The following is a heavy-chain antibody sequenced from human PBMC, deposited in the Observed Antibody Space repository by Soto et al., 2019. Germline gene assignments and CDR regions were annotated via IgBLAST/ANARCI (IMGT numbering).Heavy chain of an antibody. Sequence: PSETLSPTCTVSGGSISSGAYSWNWIRQHPGKGLEWIGYIYHSGSTYYNPSLQSRVTISVDTSKNQFSLKVISVTAADTAVYYCARVYGSDIVVVVAATPANWNWFDPWGQGTLVTVSS. J-gene: IGHJ5*02. CDR3: ARVYGSDIVVVVAATPANWNWFDP. V-gene: IGHV4-31*03. CDR1: GGSISSGAYS. CDR2: IYHSGST. D-gene: IGHD2-15*01.